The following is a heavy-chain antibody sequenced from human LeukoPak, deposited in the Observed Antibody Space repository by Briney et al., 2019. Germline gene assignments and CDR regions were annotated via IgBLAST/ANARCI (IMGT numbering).Heavy chain of an antibody. Sequence: ASVTVSFKASGGTFSSYAISWVRQAPGQGLEWMGRIIPILGIANYAQKFQGRVTITADKSTSTAYMELSSLRSEDTAVYYCAGGSVDDILTGYYNDDYWGQGTLVTVSS. V-gene: IGHV1-69*04. J-gene: IGHJ4*02. CDR3: AGGSVDDILTGYYNDDY. CDR2: IIPILGIA. D-gene: IGHD3-9*01. CDR1: GGTFSSYA.